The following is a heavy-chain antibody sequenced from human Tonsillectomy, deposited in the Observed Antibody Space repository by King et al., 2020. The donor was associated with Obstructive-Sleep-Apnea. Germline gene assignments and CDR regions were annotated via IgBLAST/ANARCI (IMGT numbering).Heavy chain of an antibody. V-gene: IGHV3-7*03. CDR2: IKQDGSEK. CDR1: GFTFSSYW. Sequence: VQLVESGGGLVQPGGSLRLSCAASGFTFSSYWMSWVRQAPGKGLEWVANIKQDGSEKYYVDSVKGRFTISRDNAKNSLYLQMNSLRAEDTAVYYCARVGGSGSYYIQYFVYWGQGTLVTVSS. CDR3: ARVGGSGSYYIQYFVY. J-gene: IGHJ4*02. D-gene: IGHD3-10*01.